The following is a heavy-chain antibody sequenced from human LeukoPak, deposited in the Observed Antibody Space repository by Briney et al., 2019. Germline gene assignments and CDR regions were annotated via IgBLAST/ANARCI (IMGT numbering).Heavy chain of an antibody. Sequence: ETLSLTCAVYGGSFSGYYWSWIRQPPGKGLEWIGYIYYSGSTNYNPSLKSRVTISVDTSKNQFSLKLSSVTAADTAVYYCARHGKFDYDFWSGNNWFDPWGQGTLVTVSS. CDR2: IYYSGST. V-gene: IGHV4-59*08. CDR3: ARHGKFDYDFWSGNNWFDP. CDR1: GGSFSGYY. D-gene: IGHD3-3*01. J-gene: IGHJ5*02.